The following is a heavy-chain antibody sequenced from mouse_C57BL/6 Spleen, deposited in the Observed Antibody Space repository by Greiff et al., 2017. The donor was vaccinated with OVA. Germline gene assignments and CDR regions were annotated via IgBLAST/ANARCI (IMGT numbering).Heavy chain of an antibody. Sequence: VQLQQSGAELVRPGSSVKLSCKASGYTFTSYWMDWVKQRPGQGLEWIGNIYPSDSETHYNQKFKDKATLTVDKSSSTAYMQLSSLTSEDSAVYYCARDSGKGAWFAYWGQGTLVTVSA. CDR1: GYTFTSYW. V-gene: IGHV1-61*01. J-gene: IGHJ3*01. CDR3: ARDSGKGAWFAY. D-gene: IGHD4-1*01. CDR2: IYPSDSET.